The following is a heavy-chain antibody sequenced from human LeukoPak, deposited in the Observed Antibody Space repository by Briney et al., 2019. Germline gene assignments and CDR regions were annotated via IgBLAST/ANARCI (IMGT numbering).Heavy chain of an antibody. CDR1: GFTFSSYW. V-gene: IGHV3-7*01. CDR3: ARPASKGGYSYGPAFDY. J-gene: IGHJ4*02. Sequence: GGSLRLSCAASGFTFSSYWMSWVRQAPGKGLEWVANLKQDGSEKYHVDSVKGRFTISRDNAKNSLYLQMNSLRAEDTAVYYCARPASKGGYSYGPAFDYWGQGTLVTVSS. CDR2: LKQDGSEK. D-gene: IGHD5-18*01.